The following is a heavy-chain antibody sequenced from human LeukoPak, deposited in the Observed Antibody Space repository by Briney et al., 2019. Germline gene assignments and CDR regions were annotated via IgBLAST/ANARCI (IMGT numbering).Heavy chain of an antibody. V-gene: IGHV3-53*01. CDR2: MYSGGST. CDR3: ARVGITKNFEY. Sequence: PGGSLRLSCAASGFTVSSNYMIWVRQAPGKGLEGVSVMYSGGSTYYADSVKGRFHISRDNHKNTMYLQMNSLRAEDTAVYYCARVGITKNFEYWGQGTLVPVSS. CDR1: GFTVSSNY. D-gene: IGHD3-10*01. J-gene: IGHJ4*02.